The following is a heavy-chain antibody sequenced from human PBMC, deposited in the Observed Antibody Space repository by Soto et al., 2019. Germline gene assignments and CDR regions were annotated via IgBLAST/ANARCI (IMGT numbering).Heavy chain of an antibody. CDR2: ISGSGGST. CDR3: AKGPSNGAGGGRY. V-gene: IGHV3-23*01. J-gene: IGHJ4*02. Sequence: EVQLLESGGGLVQPGGSLRLSCAASGFTFSSYAMSWVRQAPGKGLEWVSAISGSGGSTYYADSVKGRFTISRDNSKNALYLQMKSLRAEDTAVYYCAKGPSNGAGGGRYWGQGTLVTVSS. D-gene: IGHD6-19*01. CDR1: GFTFSSYA.